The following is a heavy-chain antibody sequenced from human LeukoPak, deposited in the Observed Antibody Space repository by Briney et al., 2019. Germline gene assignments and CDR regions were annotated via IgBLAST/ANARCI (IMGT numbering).Heavy chain of an antibody. CDR1: GFTFSNAW. CDR3: TTKEESYYDYVWGSYRYTVDYYYYMDV. D-gene: IGHD3-16*02. CDR2: IKSKTDGGTT. V-gene: IGHV3-15*01. Sequence: TGGSLRLSRAASGFTFSNAWMSWVRQAPGKGLEWVGRIKSKTDGGTTDYAAPVKGRFTISRDDSKNTLYLQMNSLKTEDTAVYYCTTKEESYYDYVWGSYRYTVDYYYYMDVWGKGTTVTVSS. J-gene: IGHJ6*03.